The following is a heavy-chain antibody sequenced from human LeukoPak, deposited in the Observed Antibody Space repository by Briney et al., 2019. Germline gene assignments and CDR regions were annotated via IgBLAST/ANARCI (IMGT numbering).Heavy chain of an antibody. J-gene: IGHJ4*02. CDR2: IKEDGTTK. V-gene: IGHV3-7*01. Sequence: GGSLRLSCAASGFTFSHSWMTWVRQAPGKGLEWVADIKEDGTTKLYVDSVKGRFTISRDNAGNSLYLQMDSLRVEDTAVYYCARDPEWGALDYWGLGTLVTV. CDR1: GFTFSHSW. D-gene: IGHD3-16*01. CDR3: ARDPEWGALDY.